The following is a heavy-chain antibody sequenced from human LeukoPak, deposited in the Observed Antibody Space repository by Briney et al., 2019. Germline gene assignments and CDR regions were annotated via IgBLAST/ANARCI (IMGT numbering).Heavy chain of an antibody. D-gene: IGHD3-22*01. J-gene: IGHJ4*02. CDR1: GFTLSNAL. V-gene: IGHV3-15*01. CDR2: IKKKTDGGTT. CDR3: SVAFYYDGSGYTYFQY. Sequence: PGGSLRLSCAASGFTLSNALMTWVRQAPGKGLEWVGRIKKKTDGGTTDYAAPVKGRFTISRDDSLNTLYLQMNNLKTEDTAVYYCSVAFYYDGSGYTYFQYWGQGALVTVSS.